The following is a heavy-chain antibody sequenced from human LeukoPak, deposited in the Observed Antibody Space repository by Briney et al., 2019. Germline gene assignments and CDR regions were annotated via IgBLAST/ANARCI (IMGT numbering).Heavy chain of an antibody. Sequence: GASVKVSCKASGYTFTSYAMHWVRQAPGQRLEWMGWINAGNGNTKYSQKFQGRVTITRDTSASTAYMELSSLRSEDTAVYYCAGDLNVLRYFDWLFPTDGMDVWGKGTTVTVSS. J-gene: IGHJ6*04. CDR2: INAGNGNT. V-gene: IGHV1-3*01. D-gene: IGHD3-9*01. CDR3: AGDLNVLRYFDWLFPTDGMDV. CDR1: GYTFTSYA.